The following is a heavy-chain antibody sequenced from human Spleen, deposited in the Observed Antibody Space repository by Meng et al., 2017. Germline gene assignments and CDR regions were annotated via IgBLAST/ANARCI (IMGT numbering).Heavy chain of an antibody. J-gene: IGHJ4*02. CDR3: ARHRSSSWSDY. Sequence: QVQLVQSGSGWKRPGASVKVSCKASGYSFTAYAMAWVQQVPGQGLGWMGWINTYNGNPTYDQDFTGRFVFSLDTSVSTAYLQISGLKAEDTAVYYCARHRSSSWSDYWGQGTLVTVSS. CDR2: INTYNGNP. D-gene: IGHD6-13*01. CDR1: GYSFTAYA. V-gene: IGHV7-4-1*02.